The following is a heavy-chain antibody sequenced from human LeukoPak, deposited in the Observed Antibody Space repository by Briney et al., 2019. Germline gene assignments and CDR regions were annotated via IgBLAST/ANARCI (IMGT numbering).Heavy chain of an antibody. J-gene: IGHJ4*02. V-gene: IGHV4-59*12. CDR2: IYYSGST. CDR1: GGSISSYY. Sequence: SETLSLTCTVSGGSISSYYWSWIRQPPGKGLEWIGYIYYSGSTNYNPSLKSRVTISVDTSKNQFSLKLSSVTAADMAVYYCARDHSYGYFDYWGQGTLVTVSS. D-gene: IGHD5-18*01. CDR3: ARDHSYGYFDY.